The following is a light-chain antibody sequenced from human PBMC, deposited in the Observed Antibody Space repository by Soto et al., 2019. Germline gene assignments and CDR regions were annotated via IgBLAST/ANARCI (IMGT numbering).Light chain of an antibody. CDR2: TVS. V-gene: IGKV2-30*02. CDR1: QRLVHRDGNTY. CDR3: MQDTHWPQT. J-gene: IGKJ1*01. Sequence: VLPQSPLSLPVTPGQAASISCRSSQRLVHRDGNTYLNFFQQRPGPSPRRLIYTVSTRDSGVPDRFSGSGSGTDFTLTISRVEAEDLGAYYCMQDTHWPQTFGQGT.